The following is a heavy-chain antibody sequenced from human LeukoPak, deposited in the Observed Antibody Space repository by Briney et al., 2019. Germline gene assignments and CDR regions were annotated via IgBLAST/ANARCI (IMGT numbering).Heavy chain of an antibody. CDR3: ARDWRSSGPFDY. V-gene: IGHV3-33*01. Sequence: PGGSLRLSRAASGFTFSSYGMHWVRQAPGKGLEWVAVIWYDGSNKYYADSVKGRFTISRDNSKNTLYLQMNSLRAEDTAVYYCARDWRSSGPFDYWGQGTLVTVSS. CDR1: GFTFSSYG. CDR2: IWYDGSNK. J-gene: IGHJ4*02.